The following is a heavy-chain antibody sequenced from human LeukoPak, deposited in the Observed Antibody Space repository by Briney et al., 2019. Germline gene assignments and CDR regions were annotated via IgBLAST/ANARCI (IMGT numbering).Heavy chain of an antibody. V-gene: IGHV3-7*02. CDR1: GFTFSRTW. CDR3: ARHGDDCFDL. J-gene: IGHJ4*02. D-gene: IGHD4-17*01. Sequence: GGSLRLSCAASGFTFSRTWMGWVRQAPGKGREWVANIKQDGTWKYYVDSVMGRFTISRDNAENSVYLQMSSLSAGDTAVYYCARHGDDCFDLWGTGTRVTVSS. CDR2: IKQDGTWK.